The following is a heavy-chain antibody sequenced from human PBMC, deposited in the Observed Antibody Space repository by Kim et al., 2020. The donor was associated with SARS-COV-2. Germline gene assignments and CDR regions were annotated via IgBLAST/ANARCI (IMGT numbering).Heavy chain of an antibody. V-gene: IGHV3-23*01. CDR1: GFTFTTYT. D-gene: IGHD4-17*01. CDR3: AKVLSVTTQTTGGDFFES. CDR2: ISGGGGST. J-gene: IGHJ4*02. Sequence: GGSLRLSCVASGFTFTTYTMNWVRQAPGKGLEWVSGISGGGGSTYYADSVKGRFTISRDSSKNTLYLQMNSLRVEDTAVYYCAKVLSVTTQTTGGDFFESWGQGTLVTVSS.